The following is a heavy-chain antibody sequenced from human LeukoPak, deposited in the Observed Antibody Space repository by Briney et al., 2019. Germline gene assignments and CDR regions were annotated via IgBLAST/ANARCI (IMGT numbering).Heavy chain of an antibody. V-gene: IGHV1-8*01. CDR2: MNPNSGNT. Sequence: ASVKVSCKASGYTFTSYDINWVRQATGQGLEWMGWMNPNSGNTGYAQKFQGRVTMTRNTSISTAYMELSSLRSEDTAVYYCARGIAAVGTLSFDYWGQGTLVTVSS. CDR1: GYTFTSYD. CDR3: ARGIAAVGTLSFDY. J-gene: IGHJ4*02. D-gene: IGHD6-13*01.